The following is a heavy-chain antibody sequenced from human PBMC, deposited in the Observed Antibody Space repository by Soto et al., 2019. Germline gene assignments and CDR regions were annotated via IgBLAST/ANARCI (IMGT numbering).Heavy chain of an antibody. V-gene: IGHV1-69*01. Sequence: QVQLEQSGAEVKKPGSSVKVSCKSSGGTFSSYRISWVRQAPGQGLEWMGGIMPIFATPKYAQRFQGRVTISADESTSTAYMELRSLTSDDTAVYYCAREVSSSRFDSWGQGTPVTVSS. CDR3: AREVSSSRFDS. D-gene: IGHD2-2*01. CDR1: GGTFSSYR. CDR2: IMPIFATP. J-gene: IGHJ4*02.